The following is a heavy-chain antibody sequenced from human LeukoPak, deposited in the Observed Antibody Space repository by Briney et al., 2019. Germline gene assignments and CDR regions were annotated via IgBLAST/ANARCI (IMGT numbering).Heavy chain of an antibody. CDR2: ISGSGGST. CDR1: GITLSNYG. D-gene: IGHD2-21*01. CDR3: AKRGVVIRVILVGFHREAYYFDS. Sequence: GGSLRLSCAVSGITLSNYGMSWVRQAPGKGLEWVAGISGSGGSTNYADSVKGRFTISRDSPKNTLFLQMNSLRAEDTAVYFCAKRGVVIRVILVGFHREAYYFDSWGQGALVTVSS. J-gene: IGHJ4*02. V-gene: IGHV3-23*01.